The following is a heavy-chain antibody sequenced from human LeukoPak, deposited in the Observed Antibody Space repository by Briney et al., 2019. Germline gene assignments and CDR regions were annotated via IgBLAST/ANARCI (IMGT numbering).Heavy chain of an antibody. CDR2: IYYSGST. Sequence: SETLSLTCTVSGGSVSSGSYYWSWIRQPPGKGLEWIGYIYYSGSTNYNPSLKSRVTISVDTSKNQFSLKLSSVTAADTAVYYCARAEYYFDYWGQGTLVTVSS. J-gene: IGHJ4*02. D-gene: IGHD3-10*01. CDR3: ARAEYYFDY. CDR1: GGSVSSGSYY. V-gene: IGHV4-61*01.